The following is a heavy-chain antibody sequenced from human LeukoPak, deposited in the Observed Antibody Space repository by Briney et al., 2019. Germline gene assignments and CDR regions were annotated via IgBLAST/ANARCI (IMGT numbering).Heavy chain of an antibody. J-gene: IGHJ5*02. CDR1: GYTFTGYY. CDR3: ARPRGGSPGLFDWFDP. Sequence: ASVKVSCKASGYTFTGYYMHWVRQAPGQGLEWMGRINPNSGGTNYAQKFQGRVTMTRDTSISTAYMELSRLRSDDTAVYYCARPRGGSPGLFDWFDPWGQGTLVTVSS. D-gene: IGHD3-10*01. CDR2: INPNSGGT. V-gene: IGHV1-2*06.